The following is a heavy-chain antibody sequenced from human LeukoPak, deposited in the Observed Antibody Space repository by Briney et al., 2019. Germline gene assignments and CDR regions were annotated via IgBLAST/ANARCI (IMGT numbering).Heavy chain of an antibody. J-gene: IGHJ4*02. CDR2: IYYSGST. V-gene: IGHV4-59*01. D-gene: IGHD6-13*01. CDR1: GGSISSYY. CDR3: ARQQLSQLYYFDY. Sequence: SETLSLTCTVSGGSISSYYWSWIRQPPVKGLEWIGYIYYSGSTNYNPSLKSRVTISVDTSKNQFSLKLSSVTAADTAVYYCARQQLSQLYYFDYWGQGALVTVSS.